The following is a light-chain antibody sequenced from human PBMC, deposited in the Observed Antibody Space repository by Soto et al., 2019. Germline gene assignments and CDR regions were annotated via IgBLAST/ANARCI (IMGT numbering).Light chain of an antibody. Sequence: EIVMTQSPATPSLSPGGRATLSSRASQSISDTLAWYQQKPGQAPRLLIYSASRRATGFPGRFSGSGSGTDFTLTISSLQSEDLAVYYCQQYNNWPWTFGQGTKVDIK. CDR1: QSISDT. V-gene: IGKV3-15*01. J-gene: IGKJ1*01. CDR2: SAS. CDR3: QQYNNWPWT.